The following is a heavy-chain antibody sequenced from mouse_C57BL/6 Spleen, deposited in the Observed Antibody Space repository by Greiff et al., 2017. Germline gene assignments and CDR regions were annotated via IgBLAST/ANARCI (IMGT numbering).Heavy chain of an antibody. CDR1: GYTFTSYW. Sequence: VQLQQPGAELVKPGASVKLTCKASGYTFTSYWMQWVKQRPGQGLEWIGVIDASDSYNNYNQKFKGKATWTEDTSSSTAYMQVSSLKSEDSAVYYCATTLGRFAYWGQGTLVTVSA. CDR2: IDASDSYN. D-gene: IGHD4-1*01. J-gene: IGHJ3*01. V-gene: IGHV1-50*01. CDR3: ATTLGRFAY.